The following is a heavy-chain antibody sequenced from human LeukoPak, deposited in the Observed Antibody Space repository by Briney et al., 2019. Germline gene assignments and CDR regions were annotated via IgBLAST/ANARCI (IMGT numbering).Heavy chain of an antibody. V-gene: IGHV4-38-2*02. Sequence: SETLSLTCTVSGYSISSGYYWGWIRQPPGKGLEWIGSIYHSGSTYYNPSLQSRVTISVDTSKNQFSLKLSSVTAADTAVYYCASAPNYYDSSGLDYWGQGTLVTVSS. CDR3: ASAPNYYDSSGLDY. CDR2: IYHSGST. J-gene: IGHJ4*02. D-gene: IGHD3-22*01. CDR1: GYSISSGYY.